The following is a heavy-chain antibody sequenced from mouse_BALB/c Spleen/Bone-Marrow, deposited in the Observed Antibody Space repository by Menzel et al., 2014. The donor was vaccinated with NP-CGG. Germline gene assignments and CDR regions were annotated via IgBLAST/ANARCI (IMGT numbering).Heavy chain of an antibody. D-gene: IGHD2-14*01. CDR3: TRREYYRYDRAMDY. J-gene: IGHJ4*01. CDR2: INPSNGGT. Sequence: QVQLQQSGAELVKPGASVKLSCKASGYTFTSYYMYWVKPRPGQGLEWIGEINPSNGGTNFNEKFKSKATLTVVKSSSTAYMQLSSLTSEDSAVYYCTRREYYRYDRAMDYWGQGTSVTVSS. V-gene: IGHV1S81*02. CDR1: GYTFTSYY.